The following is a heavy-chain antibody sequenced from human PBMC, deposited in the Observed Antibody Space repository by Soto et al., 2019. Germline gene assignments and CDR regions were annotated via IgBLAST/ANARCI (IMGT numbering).Heavy chain of an antibody. Sequence: VQLVESGGGVVQPGRSLRLSCAASGFTFSDYAMHWVRQAPGKGLEWVAVVSHDGRNTHYAASVKGRFTISRDSSKNTVSQEMTSLRAEDTAVYYCAKGGRQWLVTSDFNYWGQGALVTVSS. V-gene: IGHV3-30*18. CDR2: VSHDGRNT. D-gene: IGHD6-19*01. CDR1: GFTFSDYA. J-gene: IGHJ4*02. CDR3: AKGGRQWLVTSDFNY.